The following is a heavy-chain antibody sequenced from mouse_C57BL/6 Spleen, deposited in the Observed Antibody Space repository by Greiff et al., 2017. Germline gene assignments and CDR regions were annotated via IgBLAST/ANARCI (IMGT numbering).Heavy chain of an antibody. J-gene: IGHJ2*01. CDR3: ARYRYSNYAFDY. CDR1: GYSIPSDY. D-gene: IGHD2-5*01. CDR2: ISYSGST. V-gene: IGHV3-8*01. Sequence: EVQLQESGPGLAKPSQTLSLTCSVTGYSIPSDYWNWIRKFPGNKLEYMGYISYSGSTYYNPSLKSRISITRDTSKNQYYLQLNSVTTEDTATYYCARYRYSNYAFDYWGQGTTLTVSS.